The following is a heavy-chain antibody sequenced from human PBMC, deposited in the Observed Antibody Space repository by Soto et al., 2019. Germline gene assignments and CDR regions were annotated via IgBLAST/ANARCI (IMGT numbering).Heavy chain of an antibody. CDR3: ARGEQYSGRIFDY. Sequence: QVQLQQSGPGLVKPSPTLSVTCGISGDSVSSNSAAWNWLRQSPSRGLEWLGRTYYRSKWYNDYAVSVESRITINPDTSKNHFSLQLNFVTPEDTAVYFCARGEQYSGRIFDYWGQGTLVTVSS. D-gene: IGHD1-26*01. CDR1: GDSVSSNSAA. V-gene: IGHV6-1*01. J-gene: IGHJ4*02. CDR2: TYYRSKWYN.